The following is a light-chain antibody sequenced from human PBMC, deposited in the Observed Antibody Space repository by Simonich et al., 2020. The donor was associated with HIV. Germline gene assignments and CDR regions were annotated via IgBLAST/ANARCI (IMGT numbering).Light chain of an antibody. V-gene: IGLV2-11*01. CDR3: CSYAGSYTLV. CDR2: DVT. CDR1: SGDVGGYNY. Sequence: QSVLTQPRSVSGSPGQSVTISCTGASGDVGGYNYVSWYQRHPGKAPKLMIYDVTKRPSGVPDRFSGSKSGNTASLTISGLQAEDEADYFCCSYAGSYTLVFGGGTKLTVL. J-gene: IGLJ3*02.